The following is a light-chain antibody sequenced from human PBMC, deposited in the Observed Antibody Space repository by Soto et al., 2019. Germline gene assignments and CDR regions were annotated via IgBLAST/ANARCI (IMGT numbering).Light chain of an antibody. V-gene: IGKV1-27*01. CDR1: QAISIY. CDR3: QKYNSAPPA. Sequence: DIQMTQSPSSLSTSVGDRVTITCRASQAISIYLAWYQQKTGKVPKLLIYAASTLQSGVPSRFSGSGSGTDFTLTIISLQPEEVATSYCQKYNSAPPAFGQGTKVEIK. CDR2: AAS. J-gene: IGKJ1*01.